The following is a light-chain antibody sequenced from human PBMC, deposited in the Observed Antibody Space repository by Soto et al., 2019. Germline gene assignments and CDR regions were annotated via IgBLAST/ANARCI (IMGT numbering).Light chain of an antibody. J-gene: IGLJ3*02. Sequence: QSVLTQPPSVSGAPGQGVTISCTGSSSNIGAGYDVHWYQQLPGTAPKLLIYGNSNRPSGVPDRFSGSKSGTSASLAITGLRAEDEADYYCQSYDSRLSGWVFGGGTKLTVL. V-gene: IGLV1-40*01. CDR1: SSNIGAGYD. CDR3: QSYDSRLSGWV. CDR2: GNS.